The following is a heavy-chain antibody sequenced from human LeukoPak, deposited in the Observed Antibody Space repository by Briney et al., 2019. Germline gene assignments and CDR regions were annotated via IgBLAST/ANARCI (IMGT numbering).Heavy chain of an antibody. J-gene: IGHJ4*02. CDR1: GGSFSGYY. D-gene: IGHD3-10*01. CDR2: INHSGST. Sequence: PSETLSLTCAVYGGSFSGYYWSWIRQPPGKGLEWIGEINHSGSTNYNPSLQSRVTISVDTSKNHFSLKLSSVTAADTAVYYCAVGLVVRGVILHYWGQGTLVTVSS. CDR3: AVGLVVRGVILHY. V-gene: IGHV4-34*01.